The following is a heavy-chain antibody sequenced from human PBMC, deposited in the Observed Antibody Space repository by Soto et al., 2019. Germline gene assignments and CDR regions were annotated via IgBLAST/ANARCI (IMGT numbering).Heavy chain of an antibody. CDR2: INHSGST. CDR3: ARASLSRNYDFWSGHIYYYYMDV. V-gene: IGHV4-34*01. CDR1: GGSFSGYY. J-gene: IGHJ6*03. D-gene: IGHD3-3*01. Sequence: SETLSLTCAVYGGSFSGYYWIWIRQPPGKGLEWIGEINHSGSTNYNPSLKSRVTISVDTSKNQFSLKLSSVTAADTAVYYCARASLSRNYDFWSGHIYYYYMDVWGKGTTVTVSS.